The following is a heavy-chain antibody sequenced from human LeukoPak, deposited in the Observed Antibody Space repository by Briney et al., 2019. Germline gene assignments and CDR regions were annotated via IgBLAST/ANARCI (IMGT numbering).Heavy chain of an antibody. Sequence: ASVKVSCKASGYTFTSYYMHWVRQAPGQGLEWMGIINPSGGSTSYAQKFQGRVTMTRDTSISTAYMELSSLRSEGTAVYYCARDGGSSWYGGYYGMDVWGQGTTVTVSS. CDR1: GYTFTSYY. V-gene: IGHV1-46*01. CDR3: ARDGGSSWYGGYYGMDV. D-gene: IGHD6-13*01. J-gene: IGHJ6*02. CDR2: INPSGGST.